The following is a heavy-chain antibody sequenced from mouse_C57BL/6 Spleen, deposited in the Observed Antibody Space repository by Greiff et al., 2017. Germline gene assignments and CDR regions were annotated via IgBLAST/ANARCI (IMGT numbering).Heavy chain of an antibody. V-gene: IGHV1-52*01. CDR2: IDPADSET. J-gene: IGHJ4*01. CDR1: GYTFTSYW. Sequence: QVQLQQPGAELVRPGASVKLSCKASGYTFTSYWMHWVKQRPIQGLEWIGNIDPADSETNYNQKFKGNATLTVDKSSSTAYTQLSSLTSEDSAVYYCASALENAMYYWGPGASVTASS. CDR3: ASALENAMYY.